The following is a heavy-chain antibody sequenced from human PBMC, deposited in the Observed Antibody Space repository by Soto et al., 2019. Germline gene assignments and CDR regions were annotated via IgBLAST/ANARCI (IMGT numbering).Heavy chain of an antibody. CDR3: ARDPGGDYSYYYMDV. CDR1: GFTFRDYI. V-gene: IGHV3-30*09. Sequence: QVQLVESGGGVVQPGRSLRLSCAASGFTFRDYIMHWVRQAPGKGLEWVALISYDGYNKYYPDSVKGRFAISRDNSKNTLYLPMNSLRPEDTAVYYCARDPGGDYSYYYMDVWGQGTTVTVSS. CDR2: ISYDGYNK. J-gene: IGHJ6*03.